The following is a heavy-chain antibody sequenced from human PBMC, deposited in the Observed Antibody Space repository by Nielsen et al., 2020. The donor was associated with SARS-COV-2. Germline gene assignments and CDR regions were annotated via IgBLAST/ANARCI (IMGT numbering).Heavy chain of an antibody. J-gene: IGHJ6*02. CDR1: GYTLTELS. D-gene: IGHD2-2*02. Sequence: ASVKVSCKVSGYTLTELSMHWVRQAPGKGLEWMGGFDPEDGETIYAQKFQGRVTMTEDTSTDTAYMELSSLRSEDTAVYYCATPVQGRERCSSTSCYRGGENYYYGMDVWGQGTTVTVSS. V-gene: IGHV1-24*01. CDR3: ATPVQGRERCSSTSCYRGGENYYYGMDV. CDR2: FDPEDGET.